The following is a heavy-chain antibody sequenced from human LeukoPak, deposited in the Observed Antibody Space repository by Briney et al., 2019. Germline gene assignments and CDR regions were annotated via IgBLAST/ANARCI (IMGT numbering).Heavy chain of an antibody. V-gene: IGHV4-34*01. CDR3: ARGIAVTRRFDY. CDR2: INHTGST. J-gene: IGHJ4*02. CDR1: GGSFSGYY. D-gene: IGHD4-17*01. Sequence: RTSETLSLTCAVYGGSFSGYYWSWIRQPPGKGLEWIGEINHTGSTNYNPSLKSRVTISVDTSKNQFSLKLSSVTAADTAVYYCARGIAVTRRFDYWGQGTLVTVSS.